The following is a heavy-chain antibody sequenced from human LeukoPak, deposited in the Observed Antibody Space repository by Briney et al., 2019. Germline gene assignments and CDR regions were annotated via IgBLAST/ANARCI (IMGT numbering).Heavy chain of an antibody. CDR1: GFTFSSYW. D-gene: IGHD6-13*01. CDR3: ARNLGASSWYGFDY. V-gene: IGHV3-7*01. J-gene: IGHJ4*02. CDR2: VKQDGSEK. Sequence: GGSLRLSCAASGFTFSSYWMSWVRPAPGKGLEWVANVKQDGSEKYYVDSVRGRFTISRENARNSLYLQMNSLRAEDTAVYYCARNLGASSWYGFDYWGQGTLVTVSS.